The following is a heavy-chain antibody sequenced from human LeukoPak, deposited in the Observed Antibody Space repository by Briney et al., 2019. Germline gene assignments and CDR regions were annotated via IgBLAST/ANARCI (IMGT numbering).Heavy chain of an antibody. CDR1: GGSISGYF. Sequence: SETLSLTCTDSGGSISGYFWSWIRQPAGKGLEWIGRIYSSGSNNYNPSLKRRVTMSLDTSKNHLSLNLSSVTAADTAVYYCAREPTSGREPTSGRPLDYWGQGTLVTVSS. V-gene: IGHV4-4*07. CDR2: IYSSGSN. CDR3: AREPTSGREPTSGRPLDY. D-gene: IGHD5-12*01. J-gene: IGHJ4*02.